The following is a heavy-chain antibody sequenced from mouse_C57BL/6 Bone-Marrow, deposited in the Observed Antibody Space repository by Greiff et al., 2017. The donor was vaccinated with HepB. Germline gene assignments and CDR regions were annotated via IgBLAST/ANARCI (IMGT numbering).Heavy chain of an antibody. D-gene: IGHD1-1*01. CDR2: IRSKSNNYAT. Sequence: EVKVVESGGGLVQPKGSLKLSCAASGFSFNTYAMNWVRQAPGKGLEWVARIRSKSNNYATYYADSVKDRFTISRDDSESMLYLQMNNLKTEDTAMYYCVRQDYYGSSYDEFAYWGQGTLVTVSA. V-gene: IGHV10-1*01. CDR3: VRQDYYGSSYDEFAY. CDR1: GFSFNTYA. J-gene: IGHJ3*01.